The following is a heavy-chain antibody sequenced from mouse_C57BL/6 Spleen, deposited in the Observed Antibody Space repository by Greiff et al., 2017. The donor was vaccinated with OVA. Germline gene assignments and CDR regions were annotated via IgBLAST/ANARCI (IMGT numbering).Heavy chain of an antibody. Sequence: QVQLKQPGAELVKPGASVKLSCKASGYTFTSYWMQWVKQRPGQGLEWIGEIDPSDSDTNYNQKFKGKATLTVDKSSSTAYMQLSSLTSEDSAVXYCARGVPYYGSSPYYCAMDYWGQGTSGTVSA. D-gene: IGHD1-1*01. J-gene: IGHJ4*01. CDR2: IDPSDSDT. V-gene: IGHV1-50*01. CDR1: GYTFTSYW. CDR3: ARGVPYYGSSPYYCAMDY.